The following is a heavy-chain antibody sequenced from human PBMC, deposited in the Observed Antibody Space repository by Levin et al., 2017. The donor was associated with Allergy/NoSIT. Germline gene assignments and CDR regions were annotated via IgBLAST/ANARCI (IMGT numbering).Heavy chain of an antibody. Sequence: GESLKISCKGSGYTFTDYWIGWVRQMPGKGLNYMGIIYPGDSDTRYSPSFEGQVIFSADRSTNTAFLQWSSLKASDTAMYFCAGLGEGCGWVGLNVWGQGPTVTVSS. J-gene: IGHJ6*02. V-gene: IGHV5-51*01. CDR1: GYTFTDYW. D-gene: IGHD3-16*01. CDR2: IYPGDSDT. CDR3: AGLGEGCGWVGLNV.